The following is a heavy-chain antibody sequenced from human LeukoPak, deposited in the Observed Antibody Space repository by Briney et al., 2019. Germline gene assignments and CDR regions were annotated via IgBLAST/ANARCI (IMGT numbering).Heavy chain of an antibody. CDR2: INHSGST. CDR1: GGSFSGYY. Sequence: PSETLSLTCAVYGGSFSGYYWSWIRQPPGKGLEWIGEINHSGSTNYNPSLKSRVTISVDTSKNQFSLKLSSVTAADTAVYYCARELMGRAGDYWGQGTLVTVSS. V-gene: IGHV4-34*01. CDR3: ARELMGRAGDY. J-gene: IGHJ4*02. D-gene: IGHD6-13*01.